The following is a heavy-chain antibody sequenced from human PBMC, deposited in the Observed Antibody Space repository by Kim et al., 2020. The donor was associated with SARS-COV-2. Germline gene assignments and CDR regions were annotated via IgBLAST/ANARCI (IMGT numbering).Heavy chain of an antibody. J-gene: IGHJ6*02. D-gene: IGHD4-4*01. Sequence: SETLSLTCAVSGGSISSSNWWSWVRQPPGKGLEWIGEIYHSGSTNYNPSLKSRVTISVDKSKNQFSLKLSSVTAADTAVYYCARYYLTVTPYYYYGMDVWGQGTTVTVSS. V-gene: IGHV4-4*02. CDR3: ARYYLTVTPYYYYGMDV. CDR1: GGSISSSNW. CDR2: IYHSGST.